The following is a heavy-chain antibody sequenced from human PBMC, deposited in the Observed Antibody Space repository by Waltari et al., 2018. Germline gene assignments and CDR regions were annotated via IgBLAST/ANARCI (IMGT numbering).Heavy chain of an antibody. V-gene: IGHV3-53*01. D-gene: IGHD3-16*02. J-gene: IGHJ6*02. Sequence: EVQLVQSGGGLIPPGGSLRLSCAASGLSVIDNYMSWVRQAPGKGLEWFSVIYRGGSIKYGDSVKGRFTLSRDNSKNTLFLQMNSLRSEDTAVYYCARLSDPNKYYYGMDVWGQGTTVTVSS. CDR2: IYRGGSI. CDR1: GLSVIDNY. CDR3: ARLSDPNKYYYGMDV.